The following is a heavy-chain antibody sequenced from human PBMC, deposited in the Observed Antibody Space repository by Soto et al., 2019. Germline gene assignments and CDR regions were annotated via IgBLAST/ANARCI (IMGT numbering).Heavy chain of an antibody. V-gene: IGHV1-2*02. J-gene: IGHJ4*02. CDR1: GYTFTGYY. D-gene: IGHD6-19*01. Sequence: VASVKVSCKASGYTFTGYYMHWVRQAPGQGREWMGWINPNSGGTNYAQKFQGRVTMTRDTSISTAYMELSRLRSDDTAVYYCARSQAVAGRRGYDYWGQGXLVTVSS. CDR3: ARSQAVAGRRGYDY. CDR2: INPNSGGT.